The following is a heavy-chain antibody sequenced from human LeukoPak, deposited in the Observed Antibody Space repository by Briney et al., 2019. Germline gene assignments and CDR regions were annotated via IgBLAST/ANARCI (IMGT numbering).Heavy chain of an antibody. CDR2: IYYSGST. CDR3: ARDTHYYDSSGYNMLGAFDI. V-gene: IGHV4-59*01. J-gene: IGHJ3*02. Sequence: PSETLSLTCTVSSGSISSYYWSWIRQPPGKGLEWIGYIYYSGSTNYNPSLKSRVTISVDTSKNQFSLKLSSVTAADTAVYYCARDTHYYDSSGYNMLGAFDIWGQGTMVTVSS. D-gene: IGHD3-22*01. CDR1: SGSISSYY.